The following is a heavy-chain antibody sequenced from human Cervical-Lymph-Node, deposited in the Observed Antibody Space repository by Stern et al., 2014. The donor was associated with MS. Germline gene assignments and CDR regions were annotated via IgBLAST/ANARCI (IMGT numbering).Heavy chain of an antibody. J-gene: IGHJ6*02. D-gene: IGHD2-21*01. CDR3: ARGPNEHWGGHYNSHAMDV. Sequence: VQLGQSGAEVKKPGASVKVSCKASGYTFSAHYLHWVRQAPGQGLAWMGWVNPNSGGPIYAPQFHGRVTMTRDTSTSTAFMELSRLTSDDTAIYYCARGPNEHWGGHYNSHAMDVWGQGTTVTVSS. CDR1: GYTFSAHY. CDR2: VNPNSGGP. V-gene: IGHV1-2*02.